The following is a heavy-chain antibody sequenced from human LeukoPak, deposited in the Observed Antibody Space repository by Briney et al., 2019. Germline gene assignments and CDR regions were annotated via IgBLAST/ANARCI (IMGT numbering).Heavy chain of an antibody. J-gene: IGHJ6*03. Sequence: ASVKVSCKASGYTFTSYGISWVRQAPGQGLEWMGWISAYNGNTNYAQKLQGRVTMTTDTSTSTAYMELRSLRSDDTAVYYCARLSGSYYYYYYVDVWGKGTTVTVSS. CDR1: GYTFTSYG. CDR3: ARLSGSYYYYYYVDV. D-gene: IGHD1-26*01. V-gene: IGHV1-18*01. CDR2: ISAYNGNT.